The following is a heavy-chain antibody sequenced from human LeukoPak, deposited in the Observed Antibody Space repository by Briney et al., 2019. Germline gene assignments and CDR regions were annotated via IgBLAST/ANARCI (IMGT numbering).Heavy chain of an antibody. CDR1: GGSFSGYY. CDR2: INHSGST. D-gene: IGHD3-22*01. V-gene: IGHV4-34*01. CDR3: ARRGVGRLLAAAFDI. Sequence: PSETLSLTCAVYGGSFSGYYWSWIRQPPGKGLEWIGEINHSGSTNYNTSLKSRVTISADTSKNQFSLKLSSVTAADTAVYYCARRGVGRLLAAAFDIWGQGTMVTVSS. J-gene: IGHJ3*02.